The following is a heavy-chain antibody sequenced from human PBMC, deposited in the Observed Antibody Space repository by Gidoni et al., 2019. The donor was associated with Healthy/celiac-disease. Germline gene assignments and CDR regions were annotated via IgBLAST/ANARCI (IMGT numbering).Heavy chain of an antibody. D-gene: IGHD3-9*01. Sequence: QLQLQESGPGLVQPSGTLSLTCAVPAASITSSNWWSWVRQPPGKGLEWIGEIYHSGSTNYNPALKSRVTISVDKSKNQFSLKLSSVTAADTAVYYCARDRVRYDILTGYYYYGMDVWGQGTTVTVSS. CDR1: AASITSSNW. CDR2: IYHSGST. J-gene: IGHJ6*02. CDR3: ARDRVRYDILTGYYYYGMDV. V-gene: IGHV4-4*02.